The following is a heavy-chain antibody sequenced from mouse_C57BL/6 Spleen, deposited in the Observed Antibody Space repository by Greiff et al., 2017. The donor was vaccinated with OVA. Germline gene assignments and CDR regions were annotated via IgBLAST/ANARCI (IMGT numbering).Heavy chain of an antibody. V-gene: IGHV1-26*01. CDR3: ARRSSTGSSYGAMDD. J-gene: IGHJ4*01. Sequence: EVQLQQSGPELVKPGASVKISCKASGYTFTDYYMNWVKQSHGKSLEWIGDINPNNGGTSYNQKFKGKATLTVDKSSSTAYMELRSLTSEDSAVYYCARRSSTGSSYGAMDDWGQGTSVTVSS. CDR1: GYTFTDYY. D-gene: IGHD1-1*01. CDR2: INPNNGGT.